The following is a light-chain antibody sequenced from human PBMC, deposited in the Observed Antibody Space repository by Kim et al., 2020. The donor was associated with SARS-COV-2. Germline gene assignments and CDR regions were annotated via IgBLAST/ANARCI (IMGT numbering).Light chain of an antibody. CDR2: GAS. CDR3: QQYDSSPPDT. CDR1: QSVSINN. Sequence: SPGERATLSCRASQSVSINNLAWYQQKPGQAPRLLIYGASSRATGIPDRFSGSGSGTDFTLTISRLEPEDFAVYYCQQYDSSPPDTFGQGTKLEI. J-gene: IGKJ2*01. V-gene: IGKV3-20*01.